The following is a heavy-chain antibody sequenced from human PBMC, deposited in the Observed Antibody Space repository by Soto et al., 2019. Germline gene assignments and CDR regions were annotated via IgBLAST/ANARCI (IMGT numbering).Heavy chain of an antibody. Sequence: PSETLSLTCAVFGGSISNDNWWRWVRQAPGKGLEWIGEIYYSGTSNYNPSLKNRVTISIDKSKNQFSLNLNSVTAADTAVYYCAAYASGRRGWFDPWGQGTLVTVSS. J-gene: IGHJ5*02. CDR1: GGSISNDNW. V-gene: IGHV4-4*02. D-gene: IGHD2-2*01. CDR3: AAYASGRRGWFDP. CDR2: IYYSGTS.